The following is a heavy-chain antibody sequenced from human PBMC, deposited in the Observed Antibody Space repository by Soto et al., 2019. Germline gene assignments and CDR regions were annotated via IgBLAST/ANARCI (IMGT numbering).Heavy chain of an antibody. CDR1: GFFFSNYW. V-gene: IGHV3-7*01. CDR3: ASAHR. CDR2: IKQDGTEK. Sequence: GGSLRLSCAASGFFFSNYWMSWVRQAPGKGPEWVANIKQDGTEKFYVDSVKGRFTVSRDNAKNSLFLQMNSLRPEDTAIYYCASAHRWARGTLVTVSS. J-gene: IGHJ1*01.